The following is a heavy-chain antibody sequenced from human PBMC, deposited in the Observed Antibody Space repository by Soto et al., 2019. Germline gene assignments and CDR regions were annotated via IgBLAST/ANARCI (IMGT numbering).Heavy chain of an antibody. CDR1: GYTFTGYY. D-gene: IGHD3-10*01. CDR3: ARGKAVLWFGESYGGYYFDY. Sequence: QVQLVQSGAEVKKPGASVKVSCKASGYTFTGYYMPWVRQAPGQGLEWMGWINPNSGGTNYAQKFQGWVTMTRDTSIRTAYMELSRLRSDDTAVYYCARGKAVLWFGESYGGYYFDYWGQGTLVTVSS. J-gene: IGHJ4*02. V-gene: IGHV1-2*04. CDR2: INPNSGGT.